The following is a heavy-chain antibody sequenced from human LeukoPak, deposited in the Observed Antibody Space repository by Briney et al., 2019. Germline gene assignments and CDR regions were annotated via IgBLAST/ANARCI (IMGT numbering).Heavy chain of an antibody. Sequence: SETLSLTCTVSGGSISSSSYYWGWIRRPPGKGLEWIGSIYYSGSTYYNPSLKSRVTISEDTSKNQFSLKLSSVTAAETAVYYCARHHHNGWSDYWGQGTLVTVSS. CDR3: ARHHHNGWSDY. V-gene: IGHV4-39*01. J-gene: IGHJ4*02. D-gene: IGHD6-19*01. CDR2: IYYSGST. CDR1: GGSISSSSYY.